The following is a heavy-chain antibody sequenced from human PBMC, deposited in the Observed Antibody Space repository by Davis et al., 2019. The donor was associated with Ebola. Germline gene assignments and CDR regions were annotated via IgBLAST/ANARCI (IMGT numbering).Heavy chain of an antibody. CDR1: EFTFSSYT. V-gene: IGHV3-48*01. Sequence: PGGSLRLSCAASEFTFSSYTMNWVRQAPGKGLEWVSSISSTSSTIYYADSVKGRFTISRDNSKNTLHLQMNSLRVEDTAIYYCAKDTSNVWFDVWGQGTMVTVSS. D-gene: IGHD1-26*01. J-gene: IGHJ3*01. CDR3: AKDTSNVWFDV. CDR2: ISSTSSTI.